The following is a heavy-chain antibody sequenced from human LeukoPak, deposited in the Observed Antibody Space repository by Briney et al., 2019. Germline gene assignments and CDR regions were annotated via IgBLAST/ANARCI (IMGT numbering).Heavy chain of an antibody. J-gene: IGHJ4*02. CDR3: ARVGTNPTSYYYGPGSLDY. V-gene: IGHV1-2*02. CDR2: INPNSGGT. Sequence: GASVKVSRKASGYTFTGYYMHWVRQAPGQGLEWMGWINPNSGGTNYAQKFQGRVTMTRDTSISTAYMELSRLRSDDTAVYYCARVGTNPTSYYYGPGSLDYWGQGTLVTVSS. CDR1: GYTFTGYY. D-gene: IGHD3-10*01.